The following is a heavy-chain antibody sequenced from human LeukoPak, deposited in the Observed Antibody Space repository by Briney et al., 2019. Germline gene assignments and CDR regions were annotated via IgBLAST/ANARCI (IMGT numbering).Heavy chain of an antibody. D-gene: IGHD2-2*01. Sequence: SGPALAKPSQTLTLTCNFCGFSLTPSGMCVSWIRQPPGKALEWLARIGWDDGKFYSTSLKTRLTISKDTSKNQVVLTMTNMNPVDTATYYCARILFRRSIGYCSSTSCYGVVDYWGQGTLVTVSS. V-gene: IGHV2-70*17. CDR2: IGWDDGK. CDR3: ARILFRRSIGYCSSTSCYGVVDY. J-gene: IGHJ4*02. CDR1: GFSLTPSGMC.